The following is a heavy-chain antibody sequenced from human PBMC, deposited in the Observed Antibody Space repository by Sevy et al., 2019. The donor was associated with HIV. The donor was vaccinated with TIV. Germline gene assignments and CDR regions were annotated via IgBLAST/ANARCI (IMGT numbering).Heavy chain of an antibody. CDR1: GFTFSIYP. Sequence: GGYLRLSCAASGFTFSIYPMHWVRQAPGKGLEWVALISYDGSNKYFADSVRGRFTISRDNSKNTLYVQMNSLRAEDTAVYYCAKAVRSPAEDWYFDLWGRGTSVTVSS. CDR3: AKAVRSPAEDWYFDL. V-gene: IGHV3-30-3*01. J-gene: IGHJ2*01. CDR2: ISYDGSNK. D-gene: IGHD1-26*01.